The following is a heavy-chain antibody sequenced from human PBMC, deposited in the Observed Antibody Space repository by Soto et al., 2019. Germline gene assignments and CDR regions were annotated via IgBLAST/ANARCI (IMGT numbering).Heavy chain of an antibody. CDR1: GGTFSSYA. V-gene: IGHV1-69*06. Sequence: GASVKVSCKASGGTFSSYAISWVRQAPGQGLEWMGGIIPIFGTANYAQKFQGRVTITADKSTSTAYMELSSLRSEDTAVYYCAREFRYSSGWYEAIWGQGTLVTVSS. CDR2: IIPIFGTA. D-gene: IGHD6-19*01. J-gene: IGHJ4*02. CDR3: AREFRYSSGWYEAI.